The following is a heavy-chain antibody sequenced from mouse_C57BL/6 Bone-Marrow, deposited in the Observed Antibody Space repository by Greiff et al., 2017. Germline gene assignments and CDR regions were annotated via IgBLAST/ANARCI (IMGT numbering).Heavy chain of an antibody. D-gene: IGHD1-1*01. CDR1: GYTFTSYW. CDR2: IYPGSGST. CDR3: ARRPFYYGKDY. Sequence: QVQLQQSGAELVKPGASVKMSCKASGYTFTSYWITWVKQRPGQGLEWIGDIYPGSGSTNYNEKFKSKATLTVDTSSSTAYMQLSSLTSEDSAVYYCARRPFYYGKDYWGQGTTLTVSS. V-gene: IGHV1-55*01. J-gene: IGHJ2*01.